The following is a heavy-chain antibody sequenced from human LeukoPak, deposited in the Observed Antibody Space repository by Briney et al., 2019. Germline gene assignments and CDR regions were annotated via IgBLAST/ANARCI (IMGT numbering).Heavy chain of an antibody. CDR2: INTDGSMT. Sequence: GGSLRLSCAASGFTFSDYWMHWVRRVPGKGLVWVSRINTDGSMTHYADSVKGRFTVSRDNAKNTLYLQMNSLRVEDMAVYYCARIIVGATGIDYWGQGTLVTVSS. J-gene: IGHJ4*02. D-gene: IGHD1-26*01. V-gene: IGHV3-74*01. CDR3: ARIIVGATGIDY. CDR1: GFTFSDYW.